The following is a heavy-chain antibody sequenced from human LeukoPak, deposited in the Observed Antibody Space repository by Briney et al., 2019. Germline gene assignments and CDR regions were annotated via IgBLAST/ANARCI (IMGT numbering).Heavy chain of an antibody. CDR1: GFTFSSYA. CDR3: AKDKRGPDSSAYYFDY. Sequence: HPGRSLRLSCAASGFTFSSYAIHWVRQAPGKGLEWVAVISYDGNNKYYADSVKGRFTISRDNSKNTLCLQMNSLRAEDTAVYYCAKDKRGPDSSAYYFDYWGQGTLVTVSS. D-gene: IGHD3-22*01. J-gene: IGHJ4*02. V-gene: IGHV3-30-3*01. CDR2: ISYDGNNK.